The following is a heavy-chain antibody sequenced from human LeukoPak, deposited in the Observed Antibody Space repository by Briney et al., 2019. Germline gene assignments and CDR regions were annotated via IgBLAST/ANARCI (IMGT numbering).Heavy chain of an antibody. CDR2: ISYDGSNK. J-gene: IGHJ4*02. D-gene: IGHD3-22*01. CDR1: GFTFSSYA. Sequence: PGRSLRLSCAASGFTFSSYAMHWVRQAPGKGLEWVAVISYDGSNKYYADSVKGRFTISRDNSKNTLYLQMNSLRAEDTAVYYCARDGFPYCYDSSGYSPHYWGQGTLVIVSS. V-gene: IGHV3-30-3*01. CDR3: ARDGFPYCYDSSGYSPHY.